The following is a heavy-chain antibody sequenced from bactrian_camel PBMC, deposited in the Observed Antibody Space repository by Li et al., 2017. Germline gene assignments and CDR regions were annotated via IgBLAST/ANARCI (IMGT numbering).Heavy chain of an antibody. J-gene: IGHJ4*01. Sequence: HVQLVESGGGLVQPGGSLRLSCTGDGFIFAWNSIAWVRQAPGKGLEWVSGIYNDGSNTYYADSVKGRFTISRDNAKNTLYLQMNNLKSEDTALYYCAATMPGTWYGHNYWGQGTQVTVS. CDR1: GFIFAWNS. V-gene: IGHV3S6*01. D-gene: IGHD6*01. CDR3: AATMPGTWYGHNY. CDR2: IYNDGSNT.